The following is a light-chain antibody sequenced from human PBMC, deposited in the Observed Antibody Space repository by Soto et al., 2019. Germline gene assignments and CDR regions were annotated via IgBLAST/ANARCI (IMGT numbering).Light chain of an antibody. Sequence: EVVLTQSPATLALSPGGRGTLAGMASQSVSNYLAWYQQKTGQAPRLLIYDASNRATGIPARFSGTGSGTDLPPTLTSLAPEAFAVYYCQQRSNWPPTFRGGPKVDIK. CDR1: QSVSNY. CDR2: DAS. V-gene: IGKV3-11*01. J-gene: IGKJ4*01. CDR3: QQRSNWPPT.